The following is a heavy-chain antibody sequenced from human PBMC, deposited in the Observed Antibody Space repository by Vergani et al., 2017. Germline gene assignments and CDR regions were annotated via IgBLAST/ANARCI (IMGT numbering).Heavy chain of an antibody. CDR1: GYTFTGSY. J-gene: IGHJ4*02. D-gene: IGHD6-13*01. CDR3: ARVGGVAAAGGAY. V-gene: IGHV1-2*02. CDR2: INPNSGGT. Sequence: QVQLAQSGAEVKKPGASVKVSCMASGYTFTGSYMHWVGQAPGQGLEWMEWINPNSGGTKYAQKFQGRVTMTRETSISTAYMELTRLRSDDTAVYYCARVGGVAAAGGAYWGQGTLVTVSS.